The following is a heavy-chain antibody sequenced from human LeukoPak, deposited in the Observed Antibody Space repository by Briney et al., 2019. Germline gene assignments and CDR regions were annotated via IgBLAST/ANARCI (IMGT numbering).Heavy chain of an antibody. CDR1: GFTFSSYS. Sequence: GGSLRLSCAASGFTFSSYSMNWVRQAPGKGLEWVSYISSSSSTIYYADSVKGRFTISRDNAKNSLYLQMNSLRAEDTAVYYCARQRDGYNFPNYYYYYYMDVWGKGTTVTVSS. V-gene: IGHV3-48*01. CDR2: ISSSSSTI. CDR3: ARQRDGYNFPNYYYYYYMDV. D-gene: IGHD5-24*01. J-gene: IGHJ6*03.